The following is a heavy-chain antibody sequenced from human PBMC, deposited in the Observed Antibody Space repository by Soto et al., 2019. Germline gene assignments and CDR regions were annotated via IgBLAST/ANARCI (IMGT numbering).Heavy chain of an antibody. V-gene: IGHV3-9*01. J-gene: IGHJ6*03. CDR2: ITWNGVAM. Sequence: DVQLVESGGGLVQPGRSLRLSCAASGFIFDDYAMHWVRQTPGKGLAWVSGITWNGVAMGYADSVKGRFTISRDDAKNSLYLLMNSLRPEDTAMYYCAKSFLATRHLYQYMDVWGKGTTVPVSS. CDR1: GFIFDDYA. D-gene: IGHD1-1*01. CDR3: AKSFLATRHLYQYMDV.